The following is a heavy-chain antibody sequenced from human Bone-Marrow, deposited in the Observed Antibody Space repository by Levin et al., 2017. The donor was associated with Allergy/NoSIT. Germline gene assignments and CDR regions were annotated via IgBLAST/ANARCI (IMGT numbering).Heavy chain of an antibody. CDR2: ISYDGSNK. CDR1: GFTFSSYG. CDR3: AKLMSIAAAGTVPPRVVDY. V-gene: IGHV3-30*18. J-gene: IGHJ4*02. D-gene: IGHD6-13*01. Sequence: GESLKISCAASGFTFSSYGMHWVRQAPGKGLEWVAVISYDGSNKYYADSVKGRFTISRDNSKNTLYLQMNSLRAEDTAVYYCAKLMSIAAAGTVPPRVVDYWGQGTLVTVSS.